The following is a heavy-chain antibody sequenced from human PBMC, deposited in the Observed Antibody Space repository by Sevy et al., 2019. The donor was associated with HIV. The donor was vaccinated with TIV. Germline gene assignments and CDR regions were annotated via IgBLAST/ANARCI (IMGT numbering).Heavy chain of an antibody. CDR2: ISWNSGSI. J-gene: IGHJ4*02. Sequence: GGSLRLSCATSGFTFDDYTMHWVRQAPGKGLEWVSGISWNSGSIGYAGSVKGGFAISRDNAKNSLYLQMNSLRAEDTAMYYCAKVISGEREGSYVLDYWGQGTLVTVSS. D-gene: IGHD1-26*01. CDR1: GFTFDDYT. CDR3: AKVISGEREGSYVLDY. V-gene: IGHV3-9*01.